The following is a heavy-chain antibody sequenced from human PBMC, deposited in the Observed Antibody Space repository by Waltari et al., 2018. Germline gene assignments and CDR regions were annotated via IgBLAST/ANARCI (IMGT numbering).Heavy chain of an antibody. V-gene: IGHV4-39*01. D-gene: IGHD5-12*01. Sequence: QLQLQESGPRLVRPSETLSPICRVSGASITSNRHYWAWIRQSPGQGLEWIGTVSYSGTTYISPSLKSRVSVSRDTSKNQVSLILGSVTAADMAVYYCATYIGASVGTAAFDVWGQGTMVTVSS. CDR2: VSYSGTT. CDR1: GASITSNRHY. CDR3: ATYIGASVGTAAFDV. J-gene: IGHJ3*01.